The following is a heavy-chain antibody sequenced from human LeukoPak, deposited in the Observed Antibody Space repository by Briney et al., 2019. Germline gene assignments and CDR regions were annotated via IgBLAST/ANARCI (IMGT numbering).Heavy chain of an antibody. J-gene: IGHJ5*02. D-gene: IGHD3-22*01. CDR3: ASYNDYYDSSGYYYDWFDP. V-gene: IGHV4-31*03. CDR1: GGSISSGGYY. Sequence: SETLSLTCTVSGGSISSGGYYWSWIRQHPGKGLEWIGYIYYSGSTYYNPSLKGRVTISVDTSKNQFSLKLSSVTAADTAVYYCASYNDYYDSSGYYYDWFDPWAREPWSPSPQ. CDR2: IYYSGST.